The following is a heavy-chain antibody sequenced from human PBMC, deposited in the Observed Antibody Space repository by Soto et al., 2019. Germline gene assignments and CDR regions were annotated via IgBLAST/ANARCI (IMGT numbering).Heavy chain of an antibody. CDR1: GYTFTAYH. CDR3: ARNMDYYYGRGSGNGHGV. D-gene: IGHD3-10*02. V-gene: IGHV1-2*02. Sequence: QVRLVQSGAEVKEPGDSVRVSCEASGYTFTAYHIHWVRQAPGQGLEWMGWITPKFGDTGYAQDFQGRVSMTSDMSISTVYMELSRLTSDDTAIYCCARNMDYYYGRGSGNGHGVWGQGTTVTVFS. CDR2: ITPKFGDT. J-gene: IGHJ6*02.